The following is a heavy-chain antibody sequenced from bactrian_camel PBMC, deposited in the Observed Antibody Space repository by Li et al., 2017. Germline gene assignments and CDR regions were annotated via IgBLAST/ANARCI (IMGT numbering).Heavy chain of an antibody. CDR1: GATFSNLH. Sequence: HVQLVESGGDLVRPGGSLRLSCAASGATFSNLHMSWVRQAPGKGLEWVSGILRDGCKTAYGDSVKGRFTISRDNAKNTLYLQMNSLKAEDTALYYCATTGFDYWSQGTQVTVS. D-gene: IGHD5*01. J-gene: IGHJ4*01. CDR2: ILRDGCKT. CDR3: ATTGFDY. V-gene: IGHV3-2*01.